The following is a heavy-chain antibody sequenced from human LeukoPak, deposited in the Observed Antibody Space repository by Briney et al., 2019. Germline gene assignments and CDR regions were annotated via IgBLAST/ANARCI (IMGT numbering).Heavy chain of an antibody. CDR1: NGSISTYY. Sequence: SETLSLTCTVSNGSISTYYWSWIRQPPGKGLEWIGYIYYSGITNYNPSLKSRLTISVDTSKNQFSLKLSSVTAADTAAYYCARARDSTVTAGFDSWGQGTLVTVSS. J-gene: IGHJ4*02. V-gene: IGHV4-59*01. D-gene: IGHD4-17*01. CDR3: ARARDSTVTAGFDS. CDR2: IYYSGIT.